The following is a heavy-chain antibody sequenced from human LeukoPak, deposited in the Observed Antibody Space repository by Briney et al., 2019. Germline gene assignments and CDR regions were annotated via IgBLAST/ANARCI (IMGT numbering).Heavy chain of an antibody. CDR2: IIPIFGTA. D-gene: IGHD4-23*01. Sequence: SVKVSCKASGGTFSSYAISWVRQAPGQGLEWMGGIIPIFGTANYAQKFQGRVTITADESTSTAYMEITSLTSDDTAVYYCARDAQWELRAFDVWGRGTMVIVSS. CDR3: ARDAQWELRAFDV. J-gene: IGHJ3*01. CDR1: GGTFSSYA. V-gene: IGHV1-69*13.